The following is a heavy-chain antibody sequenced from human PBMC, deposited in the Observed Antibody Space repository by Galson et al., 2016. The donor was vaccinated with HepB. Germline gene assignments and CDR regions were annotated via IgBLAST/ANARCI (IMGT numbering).Heavy chain of an antibody. V-gene: IGHV3-23*01. J-gene: IGHJ3*02. Sequence: SLRLSCAASGFTFSGYSMTWVRQAPGKGLEWVSTIRHDGDTTYYADSVKGRFTISRDNSKNTLYVQMNSLTAEDTAIYYCAKVFLVGTADAYDIWGQGTMVIVSS. CDR1: GFTFSGYS. CDR2: IRHDGDTT. CDR3: AKVFLVGTADAYDI. D-gene: IGHD5-12*01.